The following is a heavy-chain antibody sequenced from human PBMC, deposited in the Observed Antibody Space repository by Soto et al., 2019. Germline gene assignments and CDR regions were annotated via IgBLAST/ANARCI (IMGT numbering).Heavy chain of an antibody. Sequence: EVQLVESGGGLVQPGGSLRLSCAASGFTFSSYWMSWVRQAPGKGLEWVANIKQDGSEKYYVDSVKGRFTISRDNAKNSLYLQMNSLRAEDTAVYYCAREGRYYDFWSGYFNYYYYYGMDVW. J-gene: IGHJ6*01. CDR2: IKQDGSEK. CDR1: GFTFSSYW. CDR3: AREGRYYDFWSGYFNYYYYYGMDV. V-gene: IGHV3-7*01. D-gene: IGHD3-3*01.